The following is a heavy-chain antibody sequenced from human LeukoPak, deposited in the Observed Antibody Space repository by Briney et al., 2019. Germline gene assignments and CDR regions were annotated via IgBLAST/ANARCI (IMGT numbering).Heavy chain of an antibody. J-gene: IGHJ1*01. CDR3: ARRGTVTTVPL. V-gene: IGHV4-59*08. Sequence: PSETLSLTCTVSGGSISSYYGSWIRQPPGKGREWIGYIYYSGSTNYNPSLKSRVTISVDTSKNPFSLILSSVTAADTAVYYCARRGTVTTVPLWGQGILVTVSS. CDR1: GGSISSYY. D-gene: IGHD4-17*01. CDR2: IYYSGST.